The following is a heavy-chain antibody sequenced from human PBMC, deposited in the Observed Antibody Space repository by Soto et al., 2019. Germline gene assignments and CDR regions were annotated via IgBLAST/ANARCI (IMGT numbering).Heavy chain of an antibody. CDR3: ARVLDTAMVIENYYYYYGMDV. V-gene: IGHV3-30-3*01. CDR2: ISYDGSNK. CDR1: GFTFSSYA. Sequence: QVQLVESGGGVVQPGRSLRLSCAASGFTFSSYAMHWVRQAPGKGLEWVAVISYDGSNKYYADSVKGRFTISRDNSKNTLYLQMNSVRAEDTAVYYCARVLDTAMVIENYYYYYGMDVWGQGTTVSVSS. J-gene: IGHJ6*02. D-gene: IGHD5-18*01.